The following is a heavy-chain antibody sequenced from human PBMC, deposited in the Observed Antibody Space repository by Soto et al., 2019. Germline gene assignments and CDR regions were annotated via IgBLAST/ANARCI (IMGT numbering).Heavy chain of an antibody. CDR1: GDSLTIGGHY. J-gene: IGHJ3*01. CDR3: ARGGDGFDL. V-gene: IGHV4-31*03. CDR2: IYHSGST. Sequence: SETLSLICSVSGDSLTIGGHYWTWIRQHPGKGLEWIGYIYHSGSTYYSPSLKSRVTISVDTSENQFSLKLTSMTAADTAVYYCARGGDGFDLWGQGKMVTVSS.